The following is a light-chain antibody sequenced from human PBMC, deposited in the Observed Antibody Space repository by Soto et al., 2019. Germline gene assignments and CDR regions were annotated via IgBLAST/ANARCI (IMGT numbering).Light chain of an antibody. Sequence: DIQMTQSPSTLSASVGDRVTITCRASQSISSWFAWYQQKPGKAPKLLIYDASSLESGVPSRFSGSGSGTEFTLTISSLQPDDFATYYCQQYNSHPWTFGQGTKVEIK. CDR3: QQYNSHPWT. V-gene: IGKV1-5*01. CDR1: QSISSW. CDR2: DAS. J-gene: IGKJ1*01.